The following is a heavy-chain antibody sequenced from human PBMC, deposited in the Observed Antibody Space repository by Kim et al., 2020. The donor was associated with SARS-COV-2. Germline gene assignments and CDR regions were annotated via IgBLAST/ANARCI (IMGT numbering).Heavy chain of an antibody. V-gene: IGHV3-23*01. CDR2: LSGSGGNT. CDR1: GFTFSSYA. D-gene: IGHD3-3*01. CDR3: ATRKSGYLDS. Sequence: GGSLRLSCAASGFTFSSYAMNWVRQAPGKGLEWVSTLSGSGGNTYFADSVKGRFLISRDNSKNTLYLQMDSLRAEDTAVYYCATRKSGYLDSWGQGTLVTVSS. J-gene: IGHJ5*01.